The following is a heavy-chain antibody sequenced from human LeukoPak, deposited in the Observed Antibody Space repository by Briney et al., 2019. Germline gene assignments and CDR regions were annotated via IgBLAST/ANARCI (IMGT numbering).Heavy chain of an antibody. J-gene: IGHJ4*02. Sequence: GASVKVSCKASGYTFTSYGISWVRQAPGQGLEWMGWISAYNGDTNYAQRLQGRVTMTTDTSTSTAYMELSSLRSEDTAVYYCARRVSGGELDYWGQGTLVTVSS. CDR2: ISAYNGDT. V-gene: IGHV1-18*01. CDR1: GYTFTSYG. D-gene: IGHD1-26*01. CDR3: ARRVSGGELDY.